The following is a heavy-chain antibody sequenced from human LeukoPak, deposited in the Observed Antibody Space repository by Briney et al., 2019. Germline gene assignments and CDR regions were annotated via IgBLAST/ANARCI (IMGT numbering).Heavy chain of an antibody. V-gene: IGHV3-7*01. CDR2: IKQDGSEK. CDR1: GFTFSNYG. CDR3: ARDGLYSKSWYDLDY. D-gene: IGHD6-13*01. Sequence: GGSLRLSCAASGFTFSNYGMHWVRQAPGKGLEWVANIKQDGSEKRFVGSVKGRFTISRDNAKNSLYLEMNSLRAEDTAVYYCARDGLYSKSWYDLDYWGPGTLVTVSS. J-gene: IGHJ4*02.